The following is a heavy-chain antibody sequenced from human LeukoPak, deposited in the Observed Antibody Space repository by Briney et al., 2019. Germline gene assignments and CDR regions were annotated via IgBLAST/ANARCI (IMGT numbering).Heavy chain of an antibody. CDR1: GFTFRSYG. CDR2: ISSSSSYI. Sequence: GGSLRLSCAASGFTFRSYGMNWVRQAPGKGLEWVSSISSSSSYIYYADSVKGRFTISRDNAKNSLYLQMNSLRAEDTAVYYCARTRRSSSRLGELSIRYYFDYWGQGTLVTVSS. V-gene: IGHV3-21*01. CDR3: ARTRRSSSRLGELSIRYYFDY. J-gene: IGHJ4*02. D-gene: IGHD3-16*02.